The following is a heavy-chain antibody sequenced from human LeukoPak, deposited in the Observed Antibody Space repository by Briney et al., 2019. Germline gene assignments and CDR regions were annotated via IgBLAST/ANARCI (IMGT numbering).Heavy chain of an antibody. CDR3: ASSYCGGDCSDYYYYMDV. V-gene: IGHV1-46*01. J-gene: IGHJ6*03. CDR2: INPSGGST. Sequence: ASVKVSCKASGYTFTSYYMHWVRQAPGQGLEWMGIINPSGGSTSYAQKFQGRVTMTRDMSTSTVYMELSSLRSEDTAVYYCASSYCGGDCSDYYYYMDVWAKGPRSPSP. CDR1: GYTFTSYY. D-gene: IGHD2-21*02.